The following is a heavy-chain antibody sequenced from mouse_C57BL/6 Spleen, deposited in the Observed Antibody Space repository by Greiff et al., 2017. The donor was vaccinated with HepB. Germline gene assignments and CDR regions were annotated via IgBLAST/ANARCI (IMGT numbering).Heavy chain of an antibody. CDR3: ARKPGLYFDY. J-gene: IGHJ2*01. Sequence: DVKLVESGGGLVKPGGSLKLSCAASGFTFSDYGMHWVRQAPEKGLEWVAYISSGSSTIYYADTVKGRFTISRGNANNTLFLQMTSLRSEDTAMYYCARKPGLYFDYWGQGTTLTVSS. CDR2: ISSGSSTI. V-gene: IGHV5-17*01. CDR1: GFTFSDYG.